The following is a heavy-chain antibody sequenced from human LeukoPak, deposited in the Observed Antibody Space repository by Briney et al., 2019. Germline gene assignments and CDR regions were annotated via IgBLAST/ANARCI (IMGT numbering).Heavy chain of an antibody. V-gene: IGHV4-38-2*02. D-gene: IGHD5-18*01. CDR3: ARGNRIQLWSWRFDY. CDR1: GYPISSGSY. J-gene: IGHJ4*02. Sequence: SGTLSLTCTVSGYPISSGSYWGWIRQPPGKGLEWIGSIYHSGSTYYNPSLKSRVTISVDTSKNQFSLKLSSVTAADTAVYYCARGNRIQLWSWRFDYWGQGTLVTVSS. CDR2: IYHSGST.